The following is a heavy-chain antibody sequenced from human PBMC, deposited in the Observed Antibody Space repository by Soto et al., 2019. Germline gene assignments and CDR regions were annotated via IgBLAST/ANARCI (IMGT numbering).Heavy chain of an antibody. CDR1: GFSLTTSGEG. CDR2: IYWDDDK. Sequence: QITLNESGPTQVKPRQTLTLTCTFSGFSLTTSGEGVGWIRQSPGKAPEWLALIYWDDDKRYSPSLKSRLTITKDTSKNQVVLTMADLDPADTATYYCAHRVLRTVFGLVTTTAIYFDFWGQGTPVAVSS. D-gene: IGHD3-3*01. CDR3: AHRVLRTVFGLVTTTAIYFDF. J-gene: IGHJ4*02. V-gene: IGHV2-5*02.